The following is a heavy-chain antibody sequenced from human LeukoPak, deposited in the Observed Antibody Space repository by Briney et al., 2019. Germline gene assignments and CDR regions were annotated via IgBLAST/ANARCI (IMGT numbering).Heavy chain of an antibody. J-gene: IGHJ4*02. V-gene: IGHV5-51*01. D-gene: IGHD3-3*01. CDR1: GYSFTSYW. CDR2: IYPGDSDT. CDR3: ARLGFLEWLPYYFDY. Sequence: GESLQISCKGSGYSFTSYWIGWVRQMPGKGLEWMGIIYPGDSDTRYSPSFQGQVTISADKSISTAYLQWSSLKASDTAMYYCARLGFLEWLPYYFDYWGQGTLVTVSS.